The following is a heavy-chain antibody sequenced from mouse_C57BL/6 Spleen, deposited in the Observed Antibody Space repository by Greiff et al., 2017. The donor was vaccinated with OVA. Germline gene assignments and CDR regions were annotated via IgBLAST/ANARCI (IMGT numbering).Heavy chain of an antibody. D-gene: IGHD1-1*01. J-gene: IGHJ4*01. CDR3: ARRGSSYENYAMDY. CDR2: IHPNSGST. Sequence: VQLQQSGAELVKPGASVKLSCKASGYTFTSYWMHWVKQRPGQGLEWIGMIHPNSGSTNYNEKFKSKATLTVDKSSSTAYMQLSSLTSEDSAVYYCARRGSSYENYAMDYWGQGTSVTVSS. V-gene: IGHV1-64*01. CDR1: GYTFTSYW.